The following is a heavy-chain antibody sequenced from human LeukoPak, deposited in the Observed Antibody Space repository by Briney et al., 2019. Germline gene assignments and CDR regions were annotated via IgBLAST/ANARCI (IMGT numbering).Heavy chain of an antibody. CDR3: ARSLVVGATYPYH. CDR1: GFTFSSYE. D-gene: IGHD1-26*01. J-gene: IGHJ5*02. Sequence: PGGSLRLSCAASGFTFSSYEMNWVRQAPGKGLEWVSYISSSGSTIYYADSVKGRFTISRDNAKNSLYLQLNSLRAKDTAVYYCARSLVVGATYPYHWGQGTLVTVSS. CDR2: ISSSGSTI. V-gene: IGHV3-48*03.